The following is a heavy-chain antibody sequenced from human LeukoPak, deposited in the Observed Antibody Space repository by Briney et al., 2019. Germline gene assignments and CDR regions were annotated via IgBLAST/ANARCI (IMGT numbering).Heavy chain of an antibody. J-gene: IGHJ6*02. D-gene: IGHD4-11*01. Sequence: ASVKVSCKASGYTFTGYYMHWVRQAPGQGLEWMGWINPNSGGTNYAQKFQGRVTMTRDTSISTAYMELSRLRSDDTAVYYCARAGVTTTLGYYYGMDVWGQGTTVTVSS. CDR2: INPNSGGT. V-gene: IGHV1-2*02. CDR1: GYTFTGYY. CDR3: ARAGVTTTLGYYYGMDV.